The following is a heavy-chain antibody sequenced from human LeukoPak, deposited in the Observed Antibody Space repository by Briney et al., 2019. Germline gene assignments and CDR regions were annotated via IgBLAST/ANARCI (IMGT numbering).Heavy chain of an antibody. CDR1: GFTVSSNY. V-gene: IGHV3-66*01. CDR2: IFSGGRT. J-gene: IGHJ4*02. CDR3: ARGDSSGYYHYFED. Sequence: GGSLRLSCAASGFTVSSNYMSWVRQAPGKGLEWVSIIFSGGRTSYADSVKGRFSISRDNSKNTLYLQMNSLRAEDTAVYYCARGDSSGYYHYFEDWGQGTLVTVSS. D-gene: IGHD3-22*01.